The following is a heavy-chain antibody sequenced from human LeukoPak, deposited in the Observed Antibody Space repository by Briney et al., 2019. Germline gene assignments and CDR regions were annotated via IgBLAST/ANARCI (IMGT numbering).Heavy chain of an antibody. CDR2: IYYSGST. D-gene: IGHD3-22*01. CDR1: GGSISSYY. Sequence: PSETLSLTCTVSGGSISSYYWSWIRQPPGKGLEWIGYIYYSGSTNYSPSLKSRVTISVDTSKNQFSLKLSSVTAADTAVYYCASDSSGYYSPPFFDYWGQGTLVTVSS. CDR3: ASDSSGYYSPPFFDY. J-gene: IGHJ4*02. V-gene: IGHV4-59*01.